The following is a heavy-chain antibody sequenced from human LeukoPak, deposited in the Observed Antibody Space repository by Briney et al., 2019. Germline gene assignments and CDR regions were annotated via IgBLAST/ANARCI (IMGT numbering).Heavy chain of an antibody. J-gene: IGHJ4*02. CDR3: ARDSGYSSGWYSVDFDY. CDR2: IKQDGSAK. CDR1: GFTFSRHW. D-gene: IGHD6-19*01. Sequence: GGSLRLSCAASGFTFSRHWMYWVRQAPGKGLEWVANIKQDGSAKPYVDSVKGRFTISRDNAKNSLYLQLNSLRDEDTAVYYCARDSGYSSGWYSVDFDYWGQGTLVTVSS. V-gene: IGHV3-7*01.